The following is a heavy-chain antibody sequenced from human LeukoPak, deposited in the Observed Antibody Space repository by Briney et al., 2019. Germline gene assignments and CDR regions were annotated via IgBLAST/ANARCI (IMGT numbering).Heavy chain of an antibody. CDR2: IRSGGTT. J-gene: IGHJ3*02. Sequence: PGGSLRLSCAASGFIVSGNYMSWVRQAPGKGLEWVSVIRSGGTTSYADSVKGRFTISGDNSKNTLYLQMNSLRAEDTAVYYCARGGSFDTSGYNDALDIWGQGTMVTVSA. V-gene: IGHV3-53*01. D-gene: IGHD3-22*01. CDR1: GFIVSGNY. CDR3: ARGGSFDTSGYNDALDI.